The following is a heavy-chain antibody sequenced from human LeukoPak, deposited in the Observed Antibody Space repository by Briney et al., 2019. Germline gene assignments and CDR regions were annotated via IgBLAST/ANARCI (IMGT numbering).Heavy chain of an antibody. D-gene: IGHD3-10*01. J-gene: IGHJ4*02. V-gene: IGHV4-39*07. CDR3: ASQRTMVRGVITGYYFDY. CDR2: IYYSGST. Sequence: SETLSLTCTVSGGSISSSSYYWGWIRQPPGKGLEWIGSIYYSGSTYYNPSLKSRVTISVDTSKNQFSLKLSSVTAADTAVYYCASQRTMVRGVITGYYFDYWGQGTLVTVSS. CDR1: GGSISSSSYY.